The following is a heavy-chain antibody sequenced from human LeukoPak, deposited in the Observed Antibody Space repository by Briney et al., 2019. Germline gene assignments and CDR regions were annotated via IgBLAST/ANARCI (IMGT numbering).Heavy chain of an antibody. V-gene: IGHV4-4*07. J-gene: IGHJ6*02. CDR3: ARVNHYYGSGRPHSSSPDYYYYGMDV. CDR1: GGSIRDYY. D-gene: IGHD3-10*01. CDR2: IYTRGST. Sequence: SETLSLTCTVSGGSIRDYYWSWVRQAAGKGLEWIGRIYTRGSTNYNPSLKSRVTMSVDTSKNQFSLKLSSVTAADTAVYYCARVNHYYGSGRPHSSSPDYYYYGMDVWGQGTTVTVSS.